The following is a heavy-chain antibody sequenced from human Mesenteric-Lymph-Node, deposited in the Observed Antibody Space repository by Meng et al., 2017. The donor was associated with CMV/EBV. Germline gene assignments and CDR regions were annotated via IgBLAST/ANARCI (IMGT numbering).Heavy chain of an antibody. V-gene: IGHV4-39*01. D-gene: IGHD3-10*01. CDR2: IYYSGST. Sequence: GSLRLSCTVSGVSMNSISHHWGWIRQPPGKGLEWIGSIYYSGSTSYHPSLKSRVTISVDTSKNQFSLKLSAVTAADTAVYYCARNPKTGSYWYADYWGQGTLVTVSS. CDR1: GVSMNSISHH. J-gene: IGHJ4*02. CDR3: ARNPKTGSYWYADY.